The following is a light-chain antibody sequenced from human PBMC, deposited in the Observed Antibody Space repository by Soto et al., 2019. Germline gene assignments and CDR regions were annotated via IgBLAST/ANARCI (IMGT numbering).Light chain of an antibody. J-gene: IGKJ1*01. Sequence: DIQMTQSPSTLSASVGDTGTITCRASESISSWLAWYQEKPGKAPTLLIYDASSLESGVPSRFSGSGSGTEFTLTISSLQPDDFATYYCQDYSPYSWTFGQGTKVDIK. CDR1: ESISSW. CDR2: DAS. CDR3: QDYSPYSWT. V-gene: IGKV1-5*01.